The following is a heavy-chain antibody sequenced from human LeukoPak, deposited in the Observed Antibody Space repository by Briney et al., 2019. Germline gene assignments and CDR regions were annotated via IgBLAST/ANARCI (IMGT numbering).Heavy chain of an antibody. CDR2: INPNSGGT. V-gene: IGHV1-2*02. CDR3: ARARTSHWFDP. CDR1: GYTFTGYY. Sequence: AAVKVFCKASGYTFTGYYMHWVRQDPGQGLEWMGWINPNSGGTNYAQKFQGRVTMTRDTSISRAYMELSRLRSDDTAVYYCARARTSHWFDPWGQGTLVTVSS. J-gene: IGHJ5*02. D-gene: IGHD2-8*01.